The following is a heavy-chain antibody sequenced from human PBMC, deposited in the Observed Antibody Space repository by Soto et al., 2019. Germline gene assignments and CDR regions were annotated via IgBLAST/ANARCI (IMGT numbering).Heavy chain of an antibody. V-gene: IGHV3-11*01. CDR2: ISTSGSTQ. CDR1: GFTFTDYY. J-gene: IGHJ4*02. D-gene: IGHD5-18*01. CDR3: SHGYYQYFES. Sequence: PGGSLRLSCAGSGFTFTDYYISWIRQAPGKGLEWVSYISTSGSTQYYADSVKGRFTISRDNAKNTLYLQMNSLKSEDTAVYYCSHGYYQYFESWGQGTLVTISS.